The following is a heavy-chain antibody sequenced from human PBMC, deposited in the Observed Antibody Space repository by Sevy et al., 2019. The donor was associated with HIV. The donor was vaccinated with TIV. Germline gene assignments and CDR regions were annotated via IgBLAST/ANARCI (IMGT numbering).Heavy chain of an antibody. CDR1: GFTFTNYW. CDR2: VDNDGSGT. Sequence: GESLKISCAASGFTFTNYWMHWVRQAPGKGLVWVSRVDNDGSGTNYADSVKGRFTISKDNAKKTVYLQMNSLRAEDTAVYYCTRDMYGIDYWGQGTLVTVSS. J-gene: IGHJ4*02. CDR3: TRDMYGIDY. D-gene: IGHD2-8*01. V-gene: IGHV3-74*01.